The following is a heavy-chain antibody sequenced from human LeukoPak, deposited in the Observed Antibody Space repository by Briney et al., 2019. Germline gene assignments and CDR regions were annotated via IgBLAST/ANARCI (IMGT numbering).Heavy chain of an antibody. CDR2: IYPGDSDT. J-gene: IGHJ5*02. D-gene: IGHD4-23*01. CDR3: AKTIRGLRVCGGNTYNWFDP. Sequence: GESLKISCKGSGYSFTSYWIGWVRQMPGKGLEWMGIIYPGDSDTRYSPSFQGQVTISADKSISTAYLQWSSLKASDTAMYYCAKTIRGLRVCGGNTYNWFDPWGQGTLVTVSS. V-gene: IGHV5-51*01. CDR1: GYSFTSYW.